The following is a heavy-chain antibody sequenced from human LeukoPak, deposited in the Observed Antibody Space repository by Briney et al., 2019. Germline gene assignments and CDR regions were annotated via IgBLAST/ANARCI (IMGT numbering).Heavy chain of an antibody. CDR1: GYTFTGYY. CDR2: INPNSGGT. CDR3: ARDREVGSSGYPDY. J-gene: IGHJ4*02. V-gene: IGHV1-2*02. D-gene: IGHD3-22*01. Sequence: ASVKVSCKASGYTFTGYYMHWVRQAPGQGLEWMGWINPNSGGTNYAQKFQGRVTMTRDTSISTAYMELSRLRSDDTAVYYCARDREVGSSGYPDYWGQGTLVTVSS.